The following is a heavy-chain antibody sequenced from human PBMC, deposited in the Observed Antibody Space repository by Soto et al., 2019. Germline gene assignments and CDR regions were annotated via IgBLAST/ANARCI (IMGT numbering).Heavy chain of an antibody. CDR3: ARGYYDTSGYYPIDF. D-gene: IGHD3-22*01. V-gene: IGHV1-8*01. J-gene: IGHJ4*02. CDR2: VNPNSGNT. CDR1: GYTFTSYD. Sequence: VKVSCKASGYTFTSYDXXXVRQATGQGLEWMGWVNPNSGNTDSAQKFQGRVTMTWDTSINTAYMELSSLRSEDTAVYYCARGYYDTSGYYPIDFWGXGTXVTVSS.